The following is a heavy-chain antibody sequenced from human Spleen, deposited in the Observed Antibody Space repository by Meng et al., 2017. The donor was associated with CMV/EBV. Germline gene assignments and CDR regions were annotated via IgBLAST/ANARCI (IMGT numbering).Heavy chain of an antibody. CDR2: IRYDGSTT. J-gene: IGHJ6*02. Sequence: GESLKISCAASGFSFGTYGMHWVRQAPGKGLEWVSFIRYDGSTTYYADSVKGRLTISRDNSKNTLYLQMRSLRAEDTAVYYCARNKVSSIYYYYYYGMDVWGQGTTVTVSS. D-gene: IGHD2-2*01. CDR1: GFSFGTYG. V-gene: IGHV3-30*02. CDR3: ARNKVSSIYYYYYYGMDV.